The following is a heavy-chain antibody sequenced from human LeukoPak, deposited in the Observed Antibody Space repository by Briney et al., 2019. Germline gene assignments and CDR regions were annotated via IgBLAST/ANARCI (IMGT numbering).Heavy chain of an antibody. V-gene: IGHV4-39*01. Sequence: SETLSLTCTVSGGSISSSSYYWGWIRQPPGEGLEWIGSIYYSGSTYYNPSLKSRVTISVDTSKNQFSLKLSSVTAADTAVYYCARHGYYYYGMDVWGQGTTVTVSS. CDR2: IYYSGST. CDR1: GGSISSSSYY. CDR3: ARHGYYYYGMDV. J-gene: IGHJ6*02.